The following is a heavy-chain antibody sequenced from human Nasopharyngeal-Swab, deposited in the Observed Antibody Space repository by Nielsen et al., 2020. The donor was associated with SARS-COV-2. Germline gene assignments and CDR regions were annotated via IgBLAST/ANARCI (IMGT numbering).Heavy chain of an antibody. CDR1: GGSVSSGSYY. J-gene: IGHJ2*01. Sequence: SETLSLTCTVSGGSVSSGSYYWSWIRQPPGKGLEWIGYIYYSGSTNYNPSLKSRVTISVDTSKNQFSLKLSSVTAADTAVYYCARVRGSGSYGDGRYFDLWGRGTLVTVSS. V-gene: IGHV4-61*01. CDR2: IYYSGST. CDR3: ARVRGSGSYGDGRYFDL. D-gene: IGHD1-26*01.